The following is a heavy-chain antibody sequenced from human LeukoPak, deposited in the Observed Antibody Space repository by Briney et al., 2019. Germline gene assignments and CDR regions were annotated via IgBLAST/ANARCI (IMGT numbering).Heavy chain of an antibody. J-gene: IGHJ6*03. CDR2: IIPIFGTA. V-gene: IGHV1-69*06. Sequence: SVKVSCKASGGTFSSYAISWVRQAPGQGLEWMGGIIPIFGTANYAQKFQGRVTITADKSTSTAYMELSSLRSEDTAVYYCASSTVTGYYYMDVWGKGTTVTVSS. CDR3: ASSTVTGYYYMDV. CDR1: GGTFSSYA. D-gene: IGHD4-17*01.